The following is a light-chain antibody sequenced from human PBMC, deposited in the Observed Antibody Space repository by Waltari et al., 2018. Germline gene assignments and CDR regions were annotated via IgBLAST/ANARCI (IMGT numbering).Light chain of an antibody. J-gene: IGKJ2*01. CDR3: QQYNTYSS. V-gene: IGKV1-5*03. CDR2: KAS. Sequence: DIQMTQSPSSLSASVGDRVPITCRASQSISNWLSWYQQKPGKAPIILIYKASILKSGGPSRFSGSGSWTQFTLTISSLQPGDFATYYCQQYNTYSSFGQGTKLEIK. CDR1: QSISNW.